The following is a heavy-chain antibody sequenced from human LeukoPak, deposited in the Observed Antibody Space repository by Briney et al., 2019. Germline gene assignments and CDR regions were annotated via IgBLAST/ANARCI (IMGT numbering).Heavy chain of an antibody. V-gene: IGHV3-23*01. CDR3: ARRTGGTKDY. CDR2: ISYNGAST. J-gene: IGHJ4*02. CDR1: GFTFGDVV. Sequence: LPGGSLRLSCVASGFTFGDVVMSWVRQAPGKGLEWVSAISYNGASTDYADSVKGRFAISRDNSKNTLYLQMNSLRAEDTAVYYCARRTGGTKDYWGQRTQVTVSS. D-gene: IGHD7-27*01.